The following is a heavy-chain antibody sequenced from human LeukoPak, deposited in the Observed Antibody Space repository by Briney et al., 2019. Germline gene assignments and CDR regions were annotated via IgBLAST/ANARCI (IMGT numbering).Heavy chain of an antibody. D-gene: IGHD5-18*01. CDR2: INPNSGGT. Sequence: ASVKVSCKASGYTFTGYYMHWVRQAPGQGLEWMGWINPNSGGTNYAQKFQGRVTMTRGTSISTAYMELSRLRSDDTAVYYCARRGAAMVTGFDYWGQGTLVTVSS. J-gene: IGHJ4*02. CDR1: GYTFTGYY. CDR3: ARRGAAMVTGFDY. V-gene: IGHV1-2*02.